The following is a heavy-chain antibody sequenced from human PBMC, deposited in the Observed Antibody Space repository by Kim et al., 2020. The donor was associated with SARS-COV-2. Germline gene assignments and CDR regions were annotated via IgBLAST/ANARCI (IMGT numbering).Heavy chain of an antibody. CDR1: GGSISSGGYY. V-gene: IGHV4-31*03. CDR2: IYYSGST. Sequence: SETLSLTCTVSGGSISSGGYYWSWIRQHPGKGLEWIGYIYYSGSTYYNPSLKSRVTISVDTSKNQFSLKLSSVTAADTAVYYCARGRTTRAFDIWGQGTMGTVSS. J-gene: IGHJ3*02. CDR3: ARGRTTRAFDI.